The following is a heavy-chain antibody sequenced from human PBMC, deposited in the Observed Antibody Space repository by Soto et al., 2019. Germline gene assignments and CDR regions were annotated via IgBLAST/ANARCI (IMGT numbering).Heavy chain of an antibody. Sequence: PSETLSLTCTVSGGSISSSSYCRGWIRQPPGKGLEWIGSIYYSGSTYYNPSLKSRVTISVDTSKNQFSLKLSSVTAADTAVYYCASQATRIAAPDYWGQGTLVTVSS. J-gene: IGHJ4*02. V-gene: IGHV4-39*01. CDR3: ASQATRIAAPDY. CDR1: GGSISSSSYC. D-gene: IGHD6-13*01. CDR2: IYYSGST.